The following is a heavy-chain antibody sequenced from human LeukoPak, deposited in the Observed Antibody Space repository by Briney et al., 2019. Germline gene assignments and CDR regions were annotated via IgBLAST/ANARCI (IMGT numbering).Heavy chain of an antibody. V-gene: IGHV4-31*03. Sequence: SETLSLTCTVSGGSISSGGYSWSWIRQHPGKGLEWIGYIYYSGSTYYNPSLKSRVTISVDTSKNQFSLKLSSVTAADTAVYYCARSITIFGVDPNWFDPWGQGTLVTVSS. J-gene: IGHJ5*02. CDR1: GGSISSGGYS. D-gene: IGHD3-3*01. CDR2: IYYSGST. CDR3: ARSITIFGVDPNWFDP.